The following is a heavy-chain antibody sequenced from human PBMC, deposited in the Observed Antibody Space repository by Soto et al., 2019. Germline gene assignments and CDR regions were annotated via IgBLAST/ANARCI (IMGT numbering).Heavy chain of an antibody. CDR3: ARVETYYDFWSGYFWFDP. CDR1: GYTLTSFG. J-gene: IGHJ5*02. CDR2: ISGFNGNT. V-gene: IGHV1-18*01. Sequence: QVHLVQSGAEVKKPGASVKVSCKAAGYTLTSFGISWVRQAPGQELEWMGWISGFNGNTNYAQKLQGRVTMTTDTSTSTAYMELRILTSDDTAVYYCARVETYYDFWSGYFWFDPWGQGTLVTVSS. D-gene: IGHD3-3*01.